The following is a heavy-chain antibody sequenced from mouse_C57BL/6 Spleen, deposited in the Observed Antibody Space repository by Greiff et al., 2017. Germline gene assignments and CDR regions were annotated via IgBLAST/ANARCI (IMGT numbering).Heavy chain of an antibody. CDR2: ISDGGSYT. V-gene: IGHV5-4*03. D-gene: IGHD1-1*01. Sequence: EVKVVESGGGLVKPGGSLKLSCAASGFTFSSYAMSWVRQTPEKRLEWVATISDGGSYTYYPDNVKGRFTISRDNAKNNLYLQMSHLKSEDTAMYYCASDYYGSSTWYFDVWGTGTTVTVSS. CDR3: ASDYYGSSTWYFDV. J-gene: IGHJ1*03. CDR1: GFTFSSYA.